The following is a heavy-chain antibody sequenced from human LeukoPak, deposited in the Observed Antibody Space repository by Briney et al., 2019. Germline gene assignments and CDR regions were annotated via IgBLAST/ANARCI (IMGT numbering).Heavy chain of an antibody. V-gene: IGHV3-23*01. D-gene: IGHD6-13*01. CDR1: GFTFSSYA. J-gene: IGHJ6*03. Sequence: PGGSLRLSCAASGFTFSSYAMSWVRQAPGKGLEWVSAISGSGGSTYYADSVKGRFTISRDNSKNTLYLQMNSLRAEDTAVYYCAKVGGKQQLVSYYYYMDVWGKGTTVTVSS. CDR3: AKVGGKQQLVSYYYYMDV. CDR2: ISGSGGST.